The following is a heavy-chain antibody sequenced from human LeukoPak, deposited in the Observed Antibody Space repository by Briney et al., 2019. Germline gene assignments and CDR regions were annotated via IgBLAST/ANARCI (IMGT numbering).Heavy chain of an antibody. J-gene: IGHJ4*02. Sequence: PEGSLRLSCAASGFIFGNCWMHWVRQVPGKGLVWVARINPNGKITTYTDSVKGRFTISRDNAKNTLYLQMNSLSAEDTAVYYCARDFAGDCDYWGQGTLVTVSS. V-gene: IGHV3-74*01. CDR3: ARDFAGDCDY. D-gene: IGHD3-3*01. CDR2: INPNGKIT. CDR1: GFIFGNCW.